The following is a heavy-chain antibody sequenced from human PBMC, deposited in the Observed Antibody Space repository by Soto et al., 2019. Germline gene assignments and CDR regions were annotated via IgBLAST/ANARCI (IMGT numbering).Heavy chain of an antibody. CDR1: GYTFTGYY. J-gene: IGHJ6*02. V-gene: IGHV1-2*02. CDR3: ARDPSYYGMDV. CDR2: INPNSGGT. Sequence: RDSVKVSCKASGYTFTGYYMHWVRQAPGQGLEWIGWINPNSGGTNYSQKFQGRVTITRDTSASTAYMELSSLRSEDTAVYYCARDPSYYGMDVWGQGTTVTVSS.